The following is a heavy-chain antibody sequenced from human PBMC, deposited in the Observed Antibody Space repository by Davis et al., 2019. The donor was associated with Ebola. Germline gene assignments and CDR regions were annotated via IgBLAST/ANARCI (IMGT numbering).Heavy chain of an antibody. CDR3: ARAHLAYCGGDCYSLDY. J-gene: IGHJ4*02. Sequence: SVKVSCKASGGTFSSYAISWVRQAPGQGLEWMGGIIPIFGTANYAQKFQGRVTITADKSTSTAYMELSSLRSEDTAVYYCARAHLAYCGGDCYSLDYWGQGTLVTVSS. V-gene: IGHV1-69*06. CDR1: GGTFSSYA. CDR2: IIPIFGTA. D-gene: IGHD2-21*02.